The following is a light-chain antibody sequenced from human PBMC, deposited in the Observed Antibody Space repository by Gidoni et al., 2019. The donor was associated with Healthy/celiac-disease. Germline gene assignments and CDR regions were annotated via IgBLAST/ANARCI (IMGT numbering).Light chain of an antibody. J-gene: IGKJ1*01. V-gene: IGKV1-39*01. CDR2: DAS. CDR1: QSISSY. Sequence: DIQMTQSPSSLSASVGDRVTITCRASQSISSYLNWYQQKPGKAPKILIYDASSLQRGVPSSFSGSGSGTDFTITISSLQPEDFATYYCQQSYSTLTWKFGQGTKVEIK. CDR3: QQSYSTLTWK.